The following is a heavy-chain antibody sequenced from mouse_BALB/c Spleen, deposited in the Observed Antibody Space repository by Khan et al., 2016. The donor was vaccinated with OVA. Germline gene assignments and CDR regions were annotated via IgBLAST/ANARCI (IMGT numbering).Heavy chain of an antibody. Sequence: EVQLQESGPSLVKPSQTLSLTCSVTGDSITSGFWNWIRKFPGNKFEYMGYVTYSGNTYYNPSLKSRISITRDTSKSQYYLPLNSVTTEDTATYFCARSYGSWAKDYWGQGTSVTVSS. CDR2: VTYSGNT. J-gene: IGHJ4*01. CDR1: GDSITSGF. V-gene: IGHV3-8*02. CDR3: ARSYGSWAKDY. D-gene: IGHD1-1*01.